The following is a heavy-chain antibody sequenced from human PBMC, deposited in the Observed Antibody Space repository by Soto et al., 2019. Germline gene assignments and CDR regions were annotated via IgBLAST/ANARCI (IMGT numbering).Heavy chain of an antibody. V-gene: IGHV3-21*01. D-gene: IGHD5-18*01. Sequence: GGSLRLSCAASGFTFSSYSMNWVRQAPGKGLEWVSSISSSSSYIYYADSVKGRFTISRDNTKNSLYLQMNSLRAEDTAVYYCARDLRGYSYGPRDYWGQGTLVTVSS. CDR1: GFTFSSYS. J-gene: IGHJ4*02. CDR3: ARDLRGYSYGPRDY. CDR2: ISSSSSYI.